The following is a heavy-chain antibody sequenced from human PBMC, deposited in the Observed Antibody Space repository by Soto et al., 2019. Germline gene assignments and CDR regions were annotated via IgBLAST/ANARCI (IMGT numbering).Heavy chain of an antibody. CDR3: ARSIEQLVRGEYYYYYYGMDV. V-gene: IGHV1-69*13. CDR1: GGTFSSYA. Sequence: ASLKVSCKASGGTFSSYAISWVRQAPGQGLEWMGGIIPIFGTANYAQKFQGRVTITADESTSTTYMELSSLRSEDTAVYYCARSIEQLVRGEYYYYYYGMDVWGQGTTVTVSS. CDR2: IIPIFGTA. D-gene: IGHD6-13*01. J-gene: IGHJ6*02.